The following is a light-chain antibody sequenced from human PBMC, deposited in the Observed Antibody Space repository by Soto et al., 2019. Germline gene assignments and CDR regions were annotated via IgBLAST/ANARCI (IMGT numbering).Light chain of an antibody. J-gene: IGKJ1*01. V-gene: IGKV3-11*01. CDR2: DAS. Sequence: IVLTQSPATLSLSPWERATLPCRASQSVSSYLAWYQQTPGQAPRLRIYDASNRATGIPARFSGSGSGTDFTLTISSLEPEDFAVYYCQQYGSLWTFGQGTKVDIK. CDR3: QQYGSLWT. CDR1: QSVSSY.